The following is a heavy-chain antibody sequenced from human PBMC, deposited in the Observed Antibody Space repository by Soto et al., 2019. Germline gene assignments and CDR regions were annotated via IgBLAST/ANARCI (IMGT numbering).Heavy chain of an antibody. CDR1: GGTFNSYP. D-gene: IGHD4-17*01. CDR2: IIPILGTA. V-gene: IGHV1-69*13. J-gene: IGHJ6*02. CDR3: SSLKLIYGDYYGRDV. Sequence: ASVKVSCKASGGTFNSYPISWVRQAPGQGLEWMGGIIPILGTANYAQKFQGRVTITADESTSTAYMELSSLRSEDTALYYCSSLKLIYGDYYGRDVWGQGTTVTVSS.